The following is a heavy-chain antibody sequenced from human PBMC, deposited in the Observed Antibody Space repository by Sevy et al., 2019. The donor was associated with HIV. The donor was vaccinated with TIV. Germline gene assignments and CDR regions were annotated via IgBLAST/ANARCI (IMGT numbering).Heavy chain of an antibody. CDR3: ARDLPPSATTVAHFDY. D-gene: IGHD4-17*01. CDR2: IYSGDRT. Sequence: GGSLRLSCAASGFTVSSNYMSWVRQAPGKGLEWVSVIYSGDRTDYADSVKGRFTISRDNSKNTLYLQMNSLRAEDTAIYYCARDLPPSATTVAHFDYWGQGTLVTVSS. V-gene: IGHV3-53*01. CDR1: GFTVSSNY. J-gene: IGHJ4*02.